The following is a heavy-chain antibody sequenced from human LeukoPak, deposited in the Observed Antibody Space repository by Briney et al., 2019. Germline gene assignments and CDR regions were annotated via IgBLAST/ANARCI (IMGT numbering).Heavy chain of an antibody. CDR2: INPNSGGT. CDR3: ARGERYYYDSSGYYRHYYYYGMDV. D-gene: IGHD3-22*01. Sequence: ASVKVSCKASGYTFTGYYMHWVRQAPGQGLEWMGWINPNSGGTNYAQKFQGRVTMTRDTSISTAYMELSRLRSDDTAVYYCARGERYYYDSSGYYRHYYYYGMDVWGQGTTVTVS. J-gene: IGHJ6*02. V-gene: IGHV1-2*02. CDR1: GYTFTGYY.